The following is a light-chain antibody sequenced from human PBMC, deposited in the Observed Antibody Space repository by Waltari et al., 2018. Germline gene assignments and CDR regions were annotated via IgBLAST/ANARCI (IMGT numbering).Light chain of an antibody. CDR3: SSYISGVTLYV. J-gene: IGLJ1*01. CDR1: SSDVGASNY. V-gene: IGLV2-14*03. CDR2: DVT. Sequence: QSALTQPASVSGSPGQSITISCTGTSSDVGASNYVSWYQQHPGKAPKLMIYDVTKRPSGVSGRFSGSKSGNTASLTISWLQAEDEADYYCSSYISGVTLYVFGTGTKVTVL.